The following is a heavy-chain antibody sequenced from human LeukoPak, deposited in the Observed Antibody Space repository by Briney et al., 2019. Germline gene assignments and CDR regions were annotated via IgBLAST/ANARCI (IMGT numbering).Heavy chain of an antibody. J-gene: IGHJ2*01. CDR2: IYYSGST. V-gene: IGHV4-30-4*01. CDR3: AGGPSGYTWYFDL. D-gene: IGHD3-22*01. Sequence: SETLSLTCTVSGGSVSSGSYYWSWIRQPPGKGLEWIGYIYYSGSTYYNPSLKSRVTISVDTSKNQFSLKLSSVTAADTAVYYCAGGPSGYTWYFDLWGRGTLVTVSS. CDR1: GGSVSSGSYY.